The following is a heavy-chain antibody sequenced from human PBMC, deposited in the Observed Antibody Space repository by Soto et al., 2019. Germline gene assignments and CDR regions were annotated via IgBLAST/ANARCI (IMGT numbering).Heavy chain of an antibody. V-gene: IGHV1-18*01. CDR1: GSTFASHV. D-gene: IGHD3-3*01. J-gene: IGHJ6*02. CDR2: ISGFNGYT. Sequence: ASVQVSRKASGSTFASHVFSLLLQAPVQVLEWMGWISGFNGYTNYTQKFQGRVSMTTDTSTNTAYMEVRSLRSDDTAFYFCARDRSFALLEWSPSDSYGMDVWGQGTSVTVSS. CDR3: ARDRSFALLEWSPSDSYGMDV.